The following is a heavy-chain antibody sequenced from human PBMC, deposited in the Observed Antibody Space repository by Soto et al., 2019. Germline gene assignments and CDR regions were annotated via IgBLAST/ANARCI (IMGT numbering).Heavy chain of an antibody. J-gene: IGHJ5*02. CDR2: INHSGST. V-gene: IGHV4-34*01. D-gene: IGHD6-19*01. CDR1: GGSFSGYY. CDR3: ARLHPFIAVAGP. Sequence: QVQLQQWGAGLLKPSETLSLTCAVYGGSFSGYYWSWIRQPPGKGLEWIGEINHSGSTNYNPSLKSRVTISVDTSKNQFSLKLSSVTAADTAVYYCARLHPFIAVAGPWGQGTLVTVSS.